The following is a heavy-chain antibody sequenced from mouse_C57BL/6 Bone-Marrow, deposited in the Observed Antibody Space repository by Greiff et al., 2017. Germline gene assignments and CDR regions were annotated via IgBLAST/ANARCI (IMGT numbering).Heavy chain of an antibody. CDR3: ARKGKITTVVADYAMDY. CDR1: GYTFTGYW. D-gene: IGHD1-1*01. J-gene: IGHJ4*01. V-gene: IGHV1-9*01. CDR2: ILPGSGST. Sequence: QVQLQQSGAELMKPGASVKLSCKATGYTFTGYWIEWVKQRPGHGLEWIGEILPGSGSTNYNEKLKGKATFTADTSSNTAYMQLSSLTTEDSAIYYCARKGKITTVVADYAMDYWGQGTSVTFSS.